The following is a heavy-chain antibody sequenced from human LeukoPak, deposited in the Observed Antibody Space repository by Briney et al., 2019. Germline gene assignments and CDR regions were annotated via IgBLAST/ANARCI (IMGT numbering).Heavy chain of an antibody. J-gene: IGHJ5*02. D-gene: IGHD2-8*02. Sequence: AAVKVSCKVSGYTLTELSMHWVRQAPGKGLEWMGGFDPEDGETIYAQKFQGRVTMTEDTSTDTAYMELSSLRSKDTAVYYCATPVAYWFDPWGQGTLVTVSS. V-gene: IGHV1-24*01. CDR3: ATPVAYWFDP. CDR1: GYTLTELS. CDR2: FDPEDGET.